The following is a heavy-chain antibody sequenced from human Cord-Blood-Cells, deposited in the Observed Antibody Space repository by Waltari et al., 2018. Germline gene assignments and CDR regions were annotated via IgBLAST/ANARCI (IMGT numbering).Heavy chain of an antibody. D-gene: IGHD7-27*01. V-gene: IGHV1-69*09. CDR1: GGTFRSYA. Sequence: QVQLVQSGAEVKKHGSSVKVSCRASGGTFRSYATSWVRQAPGQGLEWMGRIIPILGIANYAQKFQGRVTITADKSTSTAYMELSSLRSEDTAVYYCARDLGSGLIDYWGQGTLVTVSS. J-gene: IGHJ4*02. CDR3: ARDLGSGLIDY. CDR2: IIPILGIA.